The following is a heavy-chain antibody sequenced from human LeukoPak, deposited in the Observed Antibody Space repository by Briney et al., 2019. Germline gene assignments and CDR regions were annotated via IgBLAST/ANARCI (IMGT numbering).Heavy chain of an antibody. J-gene: IGHJ4*02. CDR2: IHGSSDTT. V-gene: IGHV3-23*01. Sequence: GGSLRLSCAASAFTFSSYAMSWVRQAPGKGLEWVSTIHGSSDTTYYADSVKGRFTISRDNSKNTLFLQINSLRAEDTAVYYCARISGSRAWDFDYWGQGTLVTVSS. CDR3: ARISGSRAWDFDY. CDR1: AFTFSSYA. D-gene: IGHD1-26*01.